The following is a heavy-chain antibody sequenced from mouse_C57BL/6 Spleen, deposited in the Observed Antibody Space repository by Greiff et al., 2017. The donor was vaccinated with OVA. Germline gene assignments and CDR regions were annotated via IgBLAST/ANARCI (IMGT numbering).Heavy chain of an antibody. CDR3: ARSRGIYYDYSYAMDY. V-gene: IGHV1-9*01. J-gene: IGHJ4*01. Sequence: VQRVESGAELMKPGASVKLSCKATGYTFTGYWIEWVKQRPGHGLEWIGEILPGSGSTNYNEKFKGKATFTADTSSNTAYTQLSSLTTEDSAIYYCARSRGIYYDYSYAMDYWGQGTSVTVSS. CDR1: GYTFTGYW. D-gene: IGHD2-4*01. CDR2: ILPGSGST.